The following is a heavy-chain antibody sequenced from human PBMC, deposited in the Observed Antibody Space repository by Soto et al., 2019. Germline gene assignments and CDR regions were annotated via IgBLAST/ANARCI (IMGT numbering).Heavy chain of an antibody. V-gene: IGHV3-30-3*01. CDR1: GFTFSSYA. D-gene: IGHD2-15*01. CDR2: ISYDGSNN. J-gene: IGHJ6*02. Sequence: GSLRLSCAASGFTFSSYAMHWVRQAPGKGLEWVAVISYDGSNNYYADSVKGRFTISRDNSKNTLYLQMNSLRAEDTAVYYCARMASFYCSGGSCYPTYGMDVWGQGT. CDR3: ARMASFYCSGGSCYPTYGMDV.